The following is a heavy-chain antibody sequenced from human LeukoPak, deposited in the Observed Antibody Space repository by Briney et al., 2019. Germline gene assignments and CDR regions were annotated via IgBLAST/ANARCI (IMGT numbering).Heavy chain of an antibody. D-gene: IGHD1-1*01. CDR2: IIPIFGTA. Sequence: GASVKVSCKASGGTFSSCAISWVRQAPGQGLEWMGGIIPIFGTANYAQKFQGRVTITADESTSTAYMELSSLRSEDTAVYYCARVPPYGTGYELEDFDYWGQGTLVTVSS. CDR1: GGTFSSCA. CDR3: ARVPPYGTGYELEDFDY. V-gene: IGHV1-69*13. J-gene: IGHJ4*02.